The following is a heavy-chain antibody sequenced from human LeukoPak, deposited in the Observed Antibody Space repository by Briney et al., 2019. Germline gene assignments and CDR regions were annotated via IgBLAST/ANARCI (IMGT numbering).Heavy chain of an antibody. Sequence: GESLKISCKVSGYSFTTYWIGWVRQMPGKGLEWMGIIYPGDSDTRYSPSFQGQVTISADKSISTAYLQWSSLKASDTAMYYCARHYSSGWPHSYYYGMDVWGQGTTVTVSS. V-gene: IGHV5-51*01. CDR3: ARHYSSGWPHSYYYGMDV. D-gene: IGHD6-25*01. CDR1: GYSFTTYW. J-gene: IGHJ6*02. CDR2: IYPGDSDT.